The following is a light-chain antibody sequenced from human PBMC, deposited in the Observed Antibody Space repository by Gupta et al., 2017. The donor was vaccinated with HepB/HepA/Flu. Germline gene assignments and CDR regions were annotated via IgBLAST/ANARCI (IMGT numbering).Light chain of an antibody. V-gene: IGKV1-12*01. CDR1: EDIRTS. Sequence: DVQMTQSPFSVSASVVDRVTITCRASEDIRTSLVWYQQKPGKAPKLVIHTVSTLQSGVPSRFSGSGSGTDFTLTISSLQPEDFATYYCQQAKNFPWTFGQGTKVEIK. CDR3: QQAKNFPWT. CDR2: TVS. J-gene: IGKJ1*01.